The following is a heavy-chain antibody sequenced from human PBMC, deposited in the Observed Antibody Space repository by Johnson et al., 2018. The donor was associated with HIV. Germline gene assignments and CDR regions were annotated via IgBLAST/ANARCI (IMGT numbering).Heavy chain of an antibody. D-gene: IGHD5-18*01. V-gene: IGHV3-30*04. CDR2: ISYDGSNK. CDR3: ARLPSGYSRDDFDI. J-gene: IGHJ3*02. Sequence: QVQLVESGGGVVRPGGSLRLSCAASGFTFSTYAMHWVRQAPGKGLEWVAVISYDGSNKYYADSVKGRFTISRDNSKNTLYLQMNSLRAEDTAVYYCARLPSGYSRDDFDIWGQGTMVTVSS. CDR1: GFTFSTYA.